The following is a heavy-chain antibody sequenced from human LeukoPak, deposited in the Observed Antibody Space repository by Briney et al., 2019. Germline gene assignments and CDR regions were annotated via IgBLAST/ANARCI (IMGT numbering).Heavy chain of an antibody. J-gene: IGHJ4*02. Sequence: ASVKVSCKASGGTFSSYAISWVRQAPGQGLEWMGRITPILGIANYAQKFQGRVTITADKSTSTAYMELSSLRSEDTAVYYCARVGSSHYFDYWGQGTLVTVSS. CDR1: GGTFSSYA. CDR2: ITPILGIA. D-gene: IGHD6-6*01. V-gene: IGHV1-69*04. CDR3: ARVGSSHYFDY.